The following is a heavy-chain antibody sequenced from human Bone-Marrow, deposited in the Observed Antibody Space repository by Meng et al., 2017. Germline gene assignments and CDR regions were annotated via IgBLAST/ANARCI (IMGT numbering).Heavy chain of an antibody. V-gene: IGHV4-4*09. Sequence: SETLSLTCTVSGGSIISYYWSWIRQPAGKGLQWIGDIYHTGNTYYNPSLKSRVTISADTSKNHFSLKLSSVTAADTAVYYCARGAVVTLIFYHAMDVWGQGTTVTVSS. J-gene: IGHJ6*02. CDR1: GGSIISYY. D-gene: IGHD2-21*02. CDR3: ARGAVVTLIFYHAMDV. CDR2: IYHTGNT.